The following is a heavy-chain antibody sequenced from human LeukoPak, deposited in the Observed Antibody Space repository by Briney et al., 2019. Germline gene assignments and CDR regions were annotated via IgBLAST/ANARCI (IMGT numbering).Heavy chain of an antibody. CDR2: IYYSGST. CDR3: ARAGEVYDFWSGYYESRSYYFDY. Sequence: SQTLSLTCTVSGGSISSGGYYWSWIRQHPGKGLEWIGYIYYSGSTYYNPSLKSRVTISVDTSKNQFSLKLSSVTAADTAVYYCARAGEVYDFWSGYYESRSYYFDYWGQGTLVTVSS. D-gene: IGHD3-3*01. CDR1: GGSISSGGYY. J-gene: IGHJ4*02. V-gene: IGHV4-31*03.